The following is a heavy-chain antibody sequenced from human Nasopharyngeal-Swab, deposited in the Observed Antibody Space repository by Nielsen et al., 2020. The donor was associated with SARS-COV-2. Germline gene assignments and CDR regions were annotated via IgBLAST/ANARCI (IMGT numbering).Heavy chain of an antibody. CDR1: GFTFSNYA. J-gene: IGHJ4*02. V-gene: IGHV3-23*01. CDR3: AKAYSDGSGSSYATFES. CDR2: ITASGANT. Sequence: GESLTLSCAASGFTFSNYAMSWVRQAPWKVLEWFSGITASGANTYHADSVKGRFTISRDNSKNMLYLQMISLRADDTAVYYCAKAYSDGSGSSYATFESWGQRTMVTVSS. D-gene: IGHD3-10*01.